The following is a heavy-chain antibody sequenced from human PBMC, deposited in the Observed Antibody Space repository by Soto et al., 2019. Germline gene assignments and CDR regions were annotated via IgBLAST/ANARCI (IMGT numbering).Heavy chain of an antibody. D-gene: IGHD3-22*01. V-gene: IGHV1-18*01. CDR2: ISAYNGNT. CDR3: ASDRAHYYDSSGYYYGY. CDR1: GYTFTSYS. J-gene: IGHJ4*02. Sequence: ASVKVSCKASGYTFTSYSMHWVRQAPGQRLEWMGWISAYNGNTNYAQKLQGRVTMTTETSTSTAYMELRSLRSDDTAVYYCASDRAHYYDSSGYYYGYWGQGTLVTVSS.